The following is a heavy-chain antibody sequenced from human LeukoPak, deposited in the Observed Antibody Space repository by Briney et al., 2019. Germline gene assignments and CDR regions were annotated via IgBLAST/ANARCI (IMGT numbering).Heavy chain of an antibody. D-gene: IGHD6-19*01. CDR3: ARCLTLPRSSGWYLFLVRDQNYDSSSLDY. CDR2: ISAYNGNT. J-gene: IGHJ4*02. CDR1: GYTFTGYY. V-gene: IGHV1-18*04. Sequence: ASVKVSCKASGYTFTGYYMHWVRQAPGQGLEWMGWISAYNGNTNYAQKLQGRVTMTTDTSTSTAYMELRSLRSDDTAVYYCARCLTLPRSSGWYLFLVRDQNYDSSSLDYWGQGTLVTVSS.